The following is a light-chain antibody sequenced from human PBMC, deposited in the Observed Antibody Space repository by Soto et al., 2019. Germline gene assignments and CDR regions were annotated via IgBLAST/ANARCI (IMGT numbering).Light chain of an antibody. J-gene: IGKJ4*01. CDR1: QSISTF. V-gene: IGKV1-39*01. CDR2: DAS. CDR3: QQCFSTPLLT. Sequence: DIQMTQSPSSLSASVGDRVTITCRASQSISTFLNWYQQKPGKAPKLLIYDASNLESGVPSTFSGSGSGTDFTLPISSLQPEDFATYYCQQCFSTPLLTFGGGTKVEIK.